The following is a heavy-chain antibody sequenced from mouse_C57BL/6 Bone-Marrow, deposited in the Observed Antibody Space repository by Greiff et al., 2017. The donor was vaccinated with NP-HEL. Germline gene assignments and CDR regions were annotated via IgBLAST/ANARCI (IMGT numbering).Heavy chain of an antibody. CDR1: GYTFTSYG. CDR3: ARGWFSRYYAMDY. D-gene: IGHD2-3*01. J-gene: IGHJ4*01. V-gene: IGHV1-81*01. CDR2: IYPRSGNT. Sequence: QVQLQQSGAELARPGASVKLSCKASGYTFTSYGISWVKQRPGQGLEWIGEIYPRSGNTYYNEKFKGKATLTADKSSSTAYMELRSLTSEDSAVYFCARGWFSRYYAMDYWGQGTSVTVSS.